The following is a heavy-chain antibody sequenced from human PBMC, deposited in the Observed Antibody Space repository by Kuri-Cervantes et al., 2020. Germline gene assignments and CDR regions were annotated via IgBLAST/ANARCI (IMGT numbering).Heavy chain of an antibody. CDR1: GFTFSSYA. V-gene: IGHV3-23*01. Sequence: GGSLRLSCAASGFTFSSYAMSWVRQAPGKGLEWVSAISGSGGSTYYADSVKGRFTISRDNSKNTLYLQMNSLRAEDTAVYYCATEGYGSGSYPTDYWGQGTLVTVSS. J-gene: IGHJ4*02. CDR3: ATEGYGSGSYPTDY. CDR2: ISGSGGST. D-gene: IGHD3-10*01.